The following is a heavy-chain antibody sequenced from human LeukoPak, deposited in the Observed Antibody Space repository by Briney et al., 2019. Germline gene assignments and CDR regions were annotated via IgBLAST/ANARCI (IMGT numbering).Heavy chain of an antibody. J-gene: IGHJ4*02. D-gene: IGHD3-22*01. CDR3: TRDRIPDHYDSITYYRGKVGDS. V-gene: IGHV3-21*03. Sequence: GGSLSLSCAASGFILSTYNMNWVRQFPGKGLEWVSSISSRGSYIYYADSVRGRFTISRDNARSSLYLQMNSLRAEDTAVYYCTRDRIPDHYDSITYYRGKVGDSWGQGSLVTVSS. CDR2: ISSRGSYI. CDR1: GFILSTYN.